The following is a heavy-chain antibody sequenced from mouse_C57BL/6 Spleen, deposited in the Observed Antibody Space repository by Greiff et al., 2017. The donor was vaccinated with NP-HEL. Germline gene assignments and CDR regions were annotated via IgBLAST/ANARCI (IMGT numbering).Heavy chain of an antibody. J-gene: IGHJ4*01. V-gene: IGHV1-53*01. CDR1: GYTFTSYW. D-gene: IGHD2-3*01. Sequence: QVQLQQPGTELVKPGASVKLSCKASGYTFTSYWMHWVKQRPGQGLEWIGNINPSNGGTNYNEKFKSKATLTVDKSSSPAYMQLSSLTSEDSAVYYCARDGYYERYAMDYWGQGTSVTVSS. CDR2: INPSNGGT. CDR3: ARDGYYERYAMDY.